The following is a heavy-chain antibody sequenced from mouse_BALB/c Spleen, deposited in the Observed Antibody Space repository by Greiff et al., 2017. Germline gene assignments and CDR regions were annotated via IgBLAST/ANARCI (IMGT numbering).Heavy chain of an antibody. CDR1: GYTFTSYT. Sequence: VKLQESGAELARPGASVKMSCKASGYTFTSYTMHWVKQRPGQGLEWIGYINPSSGYTNYNQKFKDKATLTADKSSSTAYMQLSSLTSEDSAVYYCARLGEDYAMDYWGQGTSVTVSS. CDR2: INPSSGYT. J-gene: IGHJ4*01. CDR3: ARLGEDYAMDY. V-gene: IGHV1-4*01.